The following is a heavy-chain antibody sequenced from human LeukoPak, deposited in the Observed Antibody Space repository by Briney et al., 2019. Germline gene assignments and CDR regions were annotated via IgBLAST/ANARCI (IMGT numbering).Heavy chain of an antibody. Sequence: PGGSLRLSCAASGFTFSRHNMNWVRQAPGKGLEWVSSISSSSYIYYADSVKGRFTISRDNAKNSLYLQMNSLRAEDTAVYYCARDWGYYYYYGMDVWGQGTTVTVSS. D-gene: IGHD3-16*01. V-gene: IGHV3-21*01. CDR2: ISSSSYI. J-gene: IGHJ6*02. CDR1: GFTFSRHN. CDR3: ARDWGYYYYYGMDV.